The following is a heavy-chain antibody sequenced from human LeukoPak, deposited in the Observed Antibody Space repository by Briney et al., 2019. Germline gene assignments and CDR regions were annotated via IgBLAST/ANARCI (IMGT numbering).Heavy chain of an antibody. V-gene: IGHV3-23*01. D-gene: IGHD3-3*01. CDR2: ISGSAGST. CDR3: AKDGLRFSEWLPPLGY. Sequence: GGTLRLSCAASGFTFRSYAIRWVLQAPGKGLEGFSLISGSAGSTYYADSVKGRFTISRDITKNTLYLQMNSLRAEDTAVYYCAKDGLRFSEWLPPLGYWGQGTLVTVSS. CDR1: GFTFRSYA. J-gene: IGHJ4*02.